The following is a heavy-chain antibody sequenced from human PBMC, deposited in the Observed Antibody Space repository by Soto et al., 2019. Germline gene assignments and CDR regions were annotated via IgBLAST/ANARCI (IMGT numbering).Heavy chain of an antibody. V-gene: IGHV1-46*01. CDR3: ARKGIAVPSQFAF. J-gene: IGHJ4*01. Sequence: NVYCKSSVYTFPSYYMHWVRQAPGQGLEWMGIINPSGGSTSYAQKFQGRVTMTRDTSTSTVYMELSSLRSEDTAVYYCARKGIAVPSQFAFCGQGTRVTV. D-gene: IGHD6-19*01. CDR2: INPSGGST. CDR1: VYTFPSYY.